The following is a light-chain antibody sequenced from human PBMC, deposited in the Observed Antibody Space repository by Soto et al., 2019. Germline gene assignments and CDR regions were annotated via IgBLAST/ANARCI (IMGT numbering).Light chain of an antibody. Sequence: EIVMTQSPPTLSVSPGERATLSCRASQTISRNLAWYQQRPGQAPRLLMFGASTRAPGIPARFSGSGSGTEFTLTISSLQSEDFAVYFCQQRGNWPPTWTFGQGTKVDIK. CDR2: GAS. CDR3: QQRGNWPPTWT. CDR1: QTISRN. J-gene: IGKJ1*01. V-gene: IGKV3-15*01.